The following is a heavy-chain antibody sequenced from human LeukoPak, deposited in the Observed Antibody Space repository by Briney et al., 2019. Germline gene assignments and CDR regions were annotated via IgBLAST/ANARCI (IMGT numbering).Heavy chain of an antibody. Sequence: SGTLSLTCAVSGGSITSSNWWSWVRPPPGKGLEWIGEIYYTGNTNYNPSLKSRVTISDDKSNNQFSLNLSSVTAADTAVYYCAKSNAWDWFDPWGQGTLVTVSS. D-gene: IGHD4-11*01. J-gene: IGHJ5*02. V-gene: IGHV4-4*02. CDR1: GGSITSSNW. CDR2: IYYTGNT. CDR3: AKSNAWDWFDP.